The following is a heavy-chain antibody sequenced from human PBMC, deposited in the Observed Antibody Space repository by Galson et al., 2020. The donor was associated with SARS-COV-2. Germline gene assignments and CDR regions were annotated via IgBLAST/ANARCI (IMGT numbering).Heavy chain of an antibody. D-gene: IGHD3-9*01. CDR3: ARDRVTWGYYNPVAY. V-gene: IGHV1-2*02. CDR2: INPSSGDT. CDR1: GYTFTGNY. J-gene: IGHJ4*02. Sequence: ASVKVSCKASGYTFTGNYMHWVRQAPGQGLEWMGWINPSSGDTNYAQQFQGRVTMTRDTSITTAYLELSSLKSDDTAVYYCARDRVTWGYYNPVAYWGQGTLVTVSS.